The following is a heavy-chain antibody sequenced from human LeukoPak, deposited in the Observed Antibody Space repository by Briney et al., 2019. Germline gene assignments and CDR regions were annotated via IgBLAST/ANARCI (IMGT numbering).Heavy chain of an antibody. V-gene: IGHV1-18*01. J-gene: IGHJ3*02. Sequence: GASVKVSCKTSGYTFTDFGINLGRHAPGHELEWLGWITAYNGNTNHLQNLEVRITMTTDTSTSTDYLELRSLKSDDTAVYYSTIYLGQVVAGTDFDMWGQGTMVIVSS. CDR2: ITAYNGNT. CDR3: TIYLGQVVAGTDFDM. D-gene: IGHD6-19*01. CDR1: GYTFTDFG.